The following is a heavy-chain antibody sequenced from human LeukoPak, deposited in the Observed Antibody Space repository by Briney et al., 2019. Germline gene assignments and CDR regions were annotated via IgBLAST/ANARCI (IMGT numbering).Heavy chain of an antibody. J-gene: IGHJ4*02. CDR3: ARDLYYDSSGYCLDY. Sequence: GGSLRLSCAAYGFTFSDYYVSWIRQAPGKGLEWLSYISSSGSTTYYADSVKGRFTISRDNAKNSLYLQMNSLRAEDTAVYYCARDLYYDSSGYCLDYWGQGTLVTVSS. D-gene: IGHD3-22*01. CDR2: ISSSGSTT. CDR1: GFTFSDYY. V-gene: IGHV3-11*01.